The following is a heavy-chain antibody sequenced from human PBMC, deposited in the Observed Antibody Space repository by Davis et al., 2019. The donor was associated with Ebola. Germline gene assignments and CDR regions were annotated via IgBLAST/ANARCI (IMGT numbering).Heavy chain of an antibody. CDR1: GFTFSSYG. J-gene: IGHJ5*02. Sequence: GESLKISCAASGFTFSSYGMHWVRQAPGKGLEWVAFIRYDGSNKYYADSVKGRFTISRDNSKNTLYLQMNSLRAEDTAVYYCAKARYFGFDPWGQGTLVTVSS. CDR2: IRYDGSNK. CDR3: AKARYFGFDP. V-gene: IGHV3-30*02. D-gene: IGHD3-9*01.